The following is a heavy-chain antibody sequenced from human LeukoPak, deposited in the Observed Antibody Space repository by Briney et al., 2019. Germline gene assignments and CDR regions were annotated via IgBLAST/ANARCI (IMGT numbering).Heavy chain of an antibody. V-gene: IGHV1-18*01. CDR2: ISGYNGNT. CDR3: ARDGRHRYYYDSSGFYGSWFDP. Sequence: ASVKVSCKASGYTFTSYGISWVRQAPGQGLEWMGWISGYNGNTKNAQKLKGRVTMTTDTSTSTAYMELRSLRSDDTAVYYCARDGRHRYYYDSSGFYGSWFDPWGQGTLVTVSS. CDR1: GYTFTSYG. J-gene: IGHJ5*02. D-gene: IGHD3-22*01.